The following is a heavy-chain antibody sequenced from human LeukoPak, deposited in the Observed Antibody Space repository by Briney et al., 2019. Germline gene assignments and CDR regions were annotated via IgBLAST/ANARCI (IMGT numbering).Heavy chain of an antibody. Sequence: SETLSLTYTVSGGSITTYYWSWIRQPAGKGLEWSGRIYTGGSTNYNPSLKSRVTMSVATSKNQFSLKLNSVTAADTAVYYCARQEGGIVGPYWGQGTLVTVSS. CDR1: GGSITTYY. CDR3: ARQEGGIVGPY. V-gene: IGHV4-4*07. J-gene: IGHJ4*02. CDR2: IYTGGST. D-gene: IGHD1-26*01.